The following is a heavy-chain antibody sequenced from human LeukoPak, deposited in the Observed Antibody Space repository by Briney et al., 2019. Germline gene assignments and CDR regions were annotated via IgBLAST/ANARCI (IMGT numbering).Heavy chain of an antibody. V-gene: IGHV1-2*02. Sequence: ASVKVSCKASGYTFTGYYMHWVRQAPGQGLEWMGWINPNSGGTNYAQKFQGRVTMTRDTSISTAYMELSRLRSDDTAVYYCARGSGSPWSDYYYYMDVWGKGTTVTVSS. D-gene: IGHD3-3*01. CDR3: ARGSGSPWSDYYYYMDV. CDR1: GYTFTGYY. CDR2: INPNSGGT. J-gene: IGHJ6*03.